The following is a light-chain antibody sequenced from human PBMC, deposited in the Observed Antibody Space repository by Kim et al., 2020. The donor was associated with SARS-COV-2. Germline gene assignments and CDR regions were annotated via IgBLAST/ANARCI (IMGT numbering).Light chain of an antibody. V-gene: IGKV3-20*01. CDR3: QQYVSSPQT. Sequence: EIVLTQSPGTLSLSPGERATLSCRASQSVISSYFAWYQQKPGQAPRLLIYGGFRRATGIPDRFSGSGSGTDFTLTISRLEPDDFALYYCQQYVSSPQTFGQGTQVDIK. CDR1: QSVISSY. CDR2: GGF. J-gene: IGKJ1*01.